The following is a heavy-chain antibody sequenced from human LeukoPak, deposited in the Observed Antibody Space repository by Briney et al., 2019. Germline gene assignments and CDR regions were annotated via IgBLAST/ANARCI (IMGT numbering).Heavy chain of an antibody. V-gene: IGHV3-21*06. Sequence: GGSLRLSCAVSGFTFRDYNMNWVRQAPGKGLEWVSSISSSSTYVYYANSVKGRFTISRDNAKGSLFLQPNSLRAEDTAVYYCARSFCNSASCYYYYYSGLDVWGQGTTVTVSS. J-gene: IGHJ6*02. D-gene: IGHD2-2*01. CDR2: ISSSSTYV. CDR3: ARSFCNSASCYYYYYSGLDV. CDR1: GFTFRDYN.